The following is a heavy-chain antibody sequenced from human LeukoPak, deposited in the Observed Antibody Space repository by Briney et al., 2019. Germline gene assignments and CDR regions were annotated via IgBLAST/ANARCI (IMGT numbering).Heavy chain of an antibody. Sequence: SETLSLTCTVSGGSISSGGYYWSWIRRHPGKGLEWIGYIYYSGSTYYNPSPKSRVTISVDTSKNQFSLKLSSVTAADTAVYYCARDREQYFDYWGQGTLVTVSS. CDR3: ARDREQYFDY. J-gene: IGHJ4*02. CDR2: IYYSGST. D-gene: IGHD1-26*01. CDR1: GGSISSGGYY. V-gene: IGHV4-31*03.